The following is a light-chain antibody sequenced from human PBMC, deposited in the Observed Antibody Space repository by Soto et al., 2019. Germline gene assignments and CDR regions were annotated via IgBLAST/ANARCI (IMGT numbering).Light chain of an antibody. Sequence: QSVLTQPASVSGSPGQSITISCTGTSSDIGYSQYVSWYQQHPGKAPKLIIFEVYNRPSGTSDRFSGSKSGNTASLTISGLQAEDEAYYYCCSYAGSYTLVFGTGTKVTVL. J-gene: IGLJ1*01. V-gene: IGLV2-14*01. CDR3: CSYAGSYTLV. CDR1: SSDIGYSQY. CDR2: EVY.